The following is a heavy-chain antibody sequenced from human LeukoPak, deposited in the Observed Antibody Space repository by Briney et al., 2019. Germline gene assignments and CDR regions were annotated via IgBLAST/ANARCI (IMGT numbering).Heavy chain of an antibody. CDR2: INPSGGST. Sequence: GSVKVSCKASGYTFTSYYMHWVRQAPGQGLGWMGIINPSGGSTSYAQKFQGRVTMTRDTSTSTVYMELSSLRSEDTAVYYCARQTYYDFWSGYYRGYFDYWGQGTLVTVSS. J-gene: IGHJ4*02. V-gene: IGHV1-46*01. CDR1: GYTFTSYY. CDR3: ARQTYYDFWSGYYRGYFDY. D-gene: IGHD3-3*01.